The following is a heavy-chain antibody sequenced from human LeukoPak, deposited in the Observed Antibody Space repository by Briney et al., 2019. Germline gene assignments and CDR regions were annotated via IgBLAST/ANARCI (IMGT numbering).Heavy chain of an antibody. CDR2: IYDSGST. D-gene: IGHD2/OR15-2a*01. Sequence: PSETQSLTCSVSGGSTTNLYWTWIRQPPGKGLEWIGDIYDSGSTRYNTSLESRVTISVDTSKNQFSLKLSSVTAADTAVYYCAKGGSTNFYYGDVWGQGTTVTVSS. CDR3: AKGGSTNFYYGDV. V-gene: IGHV4-59*01. CDR1: GGSTTNLY. J-gene: IGHJ6*02.